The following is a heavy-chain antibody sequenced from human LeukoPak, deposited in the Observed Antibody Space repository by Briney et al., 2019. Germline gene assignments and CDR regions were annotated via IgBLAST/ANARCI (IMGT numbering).Heavy chain of an antibody. D-gene: IGHD2-2*01. CDR1: GFTFSRYS. CDR3: ARDLLSYQLLFNWYCDL. Sequence: GGSLRLSCAASGFTFSRYSMHWVRQVPGKGLESVAVTSNDGDTKYYADSVKGRFTISRGNSRNTLYLQMSSLRVEDTAVYFCARDLLSYQLLFNWYCDLWGRGTLVTVSS. J-gene: IGHJ2*01. V-gene: IGHV3-30-3*01. CDR2: TSNDGDTK.